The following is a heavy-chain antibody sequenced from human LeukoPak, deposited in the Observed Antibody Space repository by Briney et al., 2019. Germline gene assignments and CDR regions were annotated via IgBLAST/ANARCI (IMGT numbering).Heavy chain of an antibody. CDR3: ARWSGSVTARNYYYYMDV. J-gene: IGHJ6*03. V-gene: IGHV4-59*01. Sequence: SETLSLTCTVSGDSISSYYWSWIRQPPGKGLEWIGYIYYRGSTNYNPSLKSRVTISVDTSKNQFSLELTSVTAADTALYYCARWSGSVTARNYYYYMDVWGEGTTVTVSS. CDR1: GDSISSYY. D-gene: IGHD6-6*01. CDR2: IYYRGST.